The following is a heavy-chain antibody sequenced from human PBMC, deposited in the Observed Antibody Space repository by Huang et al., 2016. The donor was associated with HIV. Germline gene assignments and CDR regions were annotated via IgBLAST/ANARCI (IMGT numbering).Heavy chain of an antibody. V-gene: IGHV4-59*01. CDR2: IYYSGST. D-gene: IGHD3-22*01. CDR1: GGSFSHYY. CDR3: ARVTYYYDSSGYLVDHNGMDV. Sequence: QVQLQESGPGLVKPSETLSLTCTVSGGSFSHYYWSWIRQPPGKGLEWIGYIYYSGSTNYNPALKSRVTISVDTSKNQFSLRLSSVTAADTAVYYCARVTYYYDSSGYLVDHNGMDVWGQGTTVTVSS. J-gene: IGHJ6*02.